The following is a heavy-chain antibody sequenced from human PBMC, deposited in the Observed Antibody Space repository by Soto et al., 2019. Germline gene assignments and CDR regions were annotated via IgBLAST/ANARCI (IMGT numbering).Heavy chain of an antibody. CDR3: ARYPPYYDFWSGSYKPYGMDV. CDR2: IYYSGST. J-gene: IGHJ6*02. CDR1: GGSISSYY. Sequence: SETLSLTCTVSGGSISSYYWSWIRQPPGKGLEWIGYIYYSGSTNYNPSLKSRVTISVDTSKNQFSLKLSSVTAADTVVYYCARYPPYYDFWSGSYKPYGMDVWGQGTTVTVSS. V-gene: IGHV4-59*01. D-gene: IGHD3-3*01.